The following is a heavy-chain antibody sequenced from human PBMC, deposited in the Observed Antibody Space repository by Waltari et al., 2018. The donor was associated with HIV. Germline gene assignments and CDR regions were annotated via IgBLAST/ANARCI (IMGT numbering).Heavy chain of an antibody. CDR1: GFSFSIYA. J-gene: IGHJ5*02. Sequence: EVQLLESGGGLVQPGGSLRLSCRASGFSFSIYAMNWVRQAPGKGLEWVSVISGSGDNRYYADSVKGRFTISRDNSKNKVFRQMKSLRPEDTAFYYCTKDPVTAVGNINWFDPWGQGTLVTVSS. CDR2: ISGSGDNR. D-gene: IGHD6-13*01. CDR3: TKDPVTAVGNINWFDP. V-gene: IGHV3-23*01.